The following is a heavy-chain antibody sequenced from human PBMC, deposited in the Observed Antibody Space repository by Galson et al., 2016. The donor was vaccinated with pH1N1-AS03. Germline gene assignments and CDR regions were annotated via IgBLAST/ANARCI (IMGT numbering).Heavy chain of an antibody. J-gene: IGHJ5*02. V-gene: IGHV5-10-1*01. CDR3: ARQGTTVTANHVWLDT. Sequence: QSGAEVKKPGESLRISCQGSGHSFDSYWITWVRQMPGKGLEWMGRINPLDSYNDYNTSFQGHVSFSVDKSIHTAYLQWSSLEASDTGIYYCARQGTTVTANHVWLDTWGQGTLVTVSS. CDR1: GHSFDSYW. CDR2: INPLDSYN. D-gene: IGHD1-14*01.